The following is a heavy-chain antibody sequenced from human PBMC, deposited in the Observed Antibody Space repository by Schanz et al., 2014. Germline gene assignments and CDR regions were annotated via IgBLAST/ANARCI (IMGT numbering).Heavy chain of an antibody. V-gene: IGHV1-18*01. CDR2: ISVYTGNT. J-gene: IGHJ4*02. D-gene: IGHD3-3*01. CDR3: ARDRRFFDRDDLYYFDS. Sequence: QIQLVQSGPEVKKPGATVKVSCKASGYIFINSGISWVRQAPGQGLEWMGWISVYTGNTKYGQKVQGRVTMTTDTSTSTVYMELRSLRSDDTAVYYCARDRRFFDRDDLYYFDSWGQGTLVTVSS. CDR1: GYIFINSG.